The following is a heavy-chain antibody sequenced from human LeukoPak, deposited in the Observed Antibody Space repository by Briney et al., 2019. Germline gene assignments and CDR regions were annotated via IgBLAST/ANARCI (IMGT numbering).Heavy chain of an antibody. J-gene: IGHJ4*02. V-gene: IGHV4-39*07. CDR2: IYYDGRT. Sequence: SETLSLTCSVSGGSISSGSYYWGWIRQSPGKGLEWIGNIYYDGRTYSNPSLKSRLTISVDTSKNQFSLQLSSVTAADTAVYYCARDQLLWFGERGLDFWGQGTLVTVSS. CDR3: ARDQLLWFGERGLDF. D-gene: IGHD3-10*01. CDR1: GGSISSGSYY.